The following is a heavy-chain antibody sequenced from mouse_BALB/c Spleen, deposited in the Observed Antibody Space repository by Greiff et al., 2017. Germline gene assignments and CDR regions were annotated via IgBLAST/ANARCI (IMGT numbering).Heavy chain of an antibody. CDR3: DDGYPRSY. CDR1: GYTFTDYG. J-gene: IGHJ2*01. D-gene: IGHD2-3*01. V-gene: IGHV1-77*01. CDR2: IYPGSGST. Sequence: QVQLQQSGPELVKPGASVKMSCKASGYTFTDYGISWVKQRTGQGLEWIGEIYPGSGSTYYNEKFKGKATLTADKSSNTAYMQLSSLTSEDSAVYYGDDGYPRSYWGQGTTLTVSS.